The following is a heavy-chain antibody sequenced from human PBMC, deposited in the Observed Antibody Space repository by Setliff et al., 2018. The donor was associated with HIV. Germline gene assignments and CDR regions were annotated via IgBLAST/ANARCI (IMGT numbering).Heavy chain of an antibody. D-gene: IGHD3-10*01. Sequence: PSETLSLTCTVSGGSISSGGYYWSWIRQHPVKGLEWIGYIYHSGSTYYNPSLKSRVTISVDTSKNQFSLKLSSVTAADTAVYYCARDRRITMVRGVMNYYYMDVWGKGTTVTVSS. CDR2: IYHSGST. J-gene: IGHJ6*03. CDR3: ARDRRITMVRGVMNYYYMDV. CDR1: GGSISSGGYY. V-gene: IGHV4-31*02.